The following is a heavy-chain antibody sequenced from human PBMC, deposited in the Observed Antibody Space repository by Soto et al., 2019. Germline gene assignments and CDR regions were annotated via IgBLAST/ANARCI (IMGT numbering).Heavy chain of an antibody. D-gene: IGHD4-17*01. V-gene: IGHV2-5*02. Sequence: QITLKESGPTLVKPTQTLTLTCTFSGFSLSTSGVCVGWIRQPPGKALEWLALIYWDDDKRYSPSMKSRLTITKETSKNQVVLTMTNMDPVDTATYYCAHRRDDYGDLPFDYWGQGTLVTVSS. CDR1: GFSLSTSGVC. CDR2: IYWDDDK. CDR3: AHRRDDYGDLPFDY. J-gene: IGHJ4*02.